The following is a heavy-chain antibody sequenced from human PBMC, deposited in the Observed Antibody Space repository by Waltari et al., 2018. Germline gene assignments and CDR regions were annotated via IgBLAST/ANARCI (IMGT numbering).Heavy chain of an antibody. Sequence: EVQLLESGGGLVQPGGSLRLSCAASGFTFSSYAMSWVRQAPGKGLEWVSAISGSVGSTNYAASVKGRFTISRDNSKNTLYLQMNSLRAEDTAVYYCAKIRTVGGYEEAGAFDIWGQGTMVTVSS. CDR3: AKIRTVGGYEEAGAFDI. D-gene: IGHD3-16*01. CDR2: ISGSVGST. V-gene: IGHV3-23*01. CDR1: GFTFSSYA. J-gene: IGHJ3*02.